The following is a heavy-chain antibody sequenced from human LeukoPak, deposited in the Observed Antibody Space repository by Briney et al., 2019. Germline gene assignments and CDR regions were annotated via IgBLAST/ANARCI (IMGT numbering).Heavy chain of an antibody. V-gene: IGHV3-11*04. CDR3: VRGTDGYSSGWRLNWFDP. CDR2: ISGSTSTI. Sequence: GGSLRLSCAASGFTFSDYYMSWIRQAPGKGLEWVSYISGSTSTIYYADSVKGRFNISRDNAKNSIYMQMNSLRDEDTAVYYCVRGTDGYSSGWRLNWFDPWGQGTLVTVSS. J-gene: IGHJ5*02. CDR1: GFTFSDYY. D-gene: IGHD6-19*01.